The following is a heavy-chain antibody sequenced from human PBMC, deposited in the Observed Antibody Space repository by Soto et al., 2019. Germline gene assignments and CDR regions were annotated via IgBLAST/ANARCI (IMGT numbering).Heavy chain of an antibody. V-gene: IGHV1-18*01. CDR1: GYTFTSYG. J-gene: IGHJ5*02. D-gene: IGHD6-6*01. CDR3: ARHTAYIAARPGVRQFDP. CDR2: ISAYNGNT. Sequence: QVQLVQSGAEVKKPGASVKVSCKASGYTFTSYGISWVRQAPGQGLEWIGWISAYNGNTNYAQKLQGRVTMTTDTSTSTAYMELRSLRSDDTAVYYCARHTAYIAARPGVRQFDPWGQGTLVTVSS.